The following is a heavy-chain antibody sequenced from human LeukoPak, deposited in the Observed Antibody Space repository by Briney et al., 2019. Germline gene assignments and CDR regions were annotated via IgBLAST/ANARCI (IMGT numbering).Heavy chain of an antibody. D-gene: IGHD1-26*01. CDR1: GFTFSSYG. CDR3: ATLRLELSTYFDY. J-gene: IGHJ4*02. V-gene: IGHV3-23*01. CDR2: ISGSGGST. Sequence: GGTLRLSCAASGFTFSSYGMSWVRQAPGKGLEWVSAISGSGGSTYYADSVKGRFTISRDNSKNSLYLQMNSLRAEDTAVYYCATLRLELSTYFDYWGQGTLVTVSS.